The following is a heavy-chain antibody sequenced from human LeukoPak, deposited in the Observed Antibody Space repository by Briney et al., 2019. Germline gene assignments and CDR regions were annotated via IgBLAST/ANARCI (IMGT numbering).Heavy chain of an antibody. Sequence: SETLSLTCTVSGVPITSYHWSWIRQPAGKGLEWIGRIHASGSSNYNPSPKSRVTMSVDTSKNQFSLKLTSVTAADTAVYYCARDGLYSYGYSYFDYWGQGTLVTVSS. D-gene: IGHD3-22*01. CDR3: ARDGLYSYGYSYFDY. V-gene: IGHV4-4*07. J-gene: IGHJ4*02. CDR1: GVPITSYH. CDR2: IHASGSS.